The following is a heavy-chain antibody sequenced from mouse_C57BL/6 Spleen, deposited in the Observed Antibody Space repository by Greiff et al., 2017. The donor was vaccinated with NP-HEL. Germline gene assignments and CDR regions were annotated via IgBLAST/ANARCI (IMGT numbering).Heavy chain of an antibody. Sequence: EVKLVESGGGLVQPGGSLKLSCAASGFTFSDYYMYWVRQTPEKRLEWVAYISNGGGSTYYPDTVKGRFTISRDNAKNTLYLQMSRLKSEDTAMYYCARRWAHYYGSSYYAMDYWGQGTSVTVSS. J-gene: IGHJ4*01. CDR2: ISNGGGST. V-gene: IGHV5-12*01. CDR1: GFTFSDYY. CDR3: ARRWAHYYGSSYYAMDY. D-gene: IGHD1-1*01.